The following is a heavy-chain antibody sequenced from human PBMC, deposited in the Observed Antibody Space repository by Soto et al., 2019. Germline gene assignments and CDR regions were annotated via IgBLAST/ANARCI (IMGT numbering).Heavy chain of an antibody. Sequence: SETLSLTCAVYGGSFSGYYWSWIRQPPGKGLEWIGEINHSGSTNYNPSLKSRVTISVDTSKNQFSLKLSSVTAADTAVYYCARGWRAVAVKNWFDPWGQGTLVTVSS. CDR2: INHSGST. CDR1: GGSFSGYY. J-gene: IGHJ5*02. CDR3: ARGWRAVAVKNWFDP. D-gene: IGHD6-19*01. V-gene: IGHV4-34*01.